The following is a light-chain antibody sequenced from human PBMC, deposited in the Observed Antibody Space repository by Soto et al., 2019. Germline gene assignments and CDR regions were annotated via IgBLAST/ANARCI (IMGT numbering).Light chain of an antibody. J-gene: IGLJ1*01. CDR1: SSDVGGYNY. CDR3: SSYTTSNTRQIV. Sequence: QSALTQPASVSGSPGQSITISCTGTSSDVGGYNYVSWYQQHPGKAPKFIIYDVSNRPSGVSNRFSGSKSGNTASLTISGLQDEDEADYYCSSYTTSNTRQIVFGTGTKLTVL. V-gene: IGLV2-14*01. CDR2: DVS.